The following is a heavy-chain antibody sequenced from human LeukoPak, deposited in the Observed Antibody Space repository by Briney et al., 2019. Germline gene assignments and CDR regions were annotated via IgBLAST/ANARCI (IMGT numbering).Heavy chain of an antibody. J-gene: IGHJ4*02. D-gene: IGHD2-15*01. CDR1: GFTLSSYA. Sequence: GGSLRLSWAASGFTLSSYAMSWVRQGPGKGLEWVSAISVSGNTYHADSVKGRFTISRDSYKNTLYLQMNSLRAEDAAVYYCAKAPVTTCSGAYCYPFDYWGQGTLVTVSS. V-gene: IGHV3-23*01. CDR3: AKAPVTTCSGAYCYPFDY. CDR2: ISVSGNT.